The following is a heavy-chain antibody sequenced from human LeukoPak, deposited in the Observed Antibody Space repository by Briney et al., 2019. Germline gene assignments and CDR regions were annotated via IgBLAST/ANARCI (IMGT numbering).Heavy chain of an antibody. V-gene: IGHV3-23*01. D-gene: IGHD3-10*01. CDR2: ISGSGGST. CDR1: GFIFSSYA. Sequence: GGSLRLSCAASGFIFSSYAMSWVRQAPGKGLEWVSAISGSGGSTYYADSVKGRFTISRDNSKNTLYLQMNSLRAEDTAVYYCAKERMVRVHYGMDVWGQGATVTVSS. CDR3: AKERMVRVHYGMDV. J-gene: IGHJ6*02.